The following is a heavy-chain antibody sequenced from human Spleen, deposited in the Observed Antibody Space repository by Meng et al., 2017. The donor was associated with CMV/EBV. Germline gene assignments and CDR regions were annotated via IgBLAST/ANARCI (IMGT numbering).Heavy chain of an antibody. Sequence: GGSLRLSCADSELTLSDYYMSWIRQAPGKGLEWVSAISGSGGSTYYADSVKGRFTISRDNSKNTLYLQMNSLRAEDTAVYYCAKDRAVLRFLDGMDVWGQGTTVTVSS. D-gene: IGHD3-3*01. J-gene: IGHJ6*02. CDR1: ELTLSDYY. CDR3: AKDRAVLRFLDGMDV. CDR2: ISGSGGST. V-gene: IGHV3-23*01.